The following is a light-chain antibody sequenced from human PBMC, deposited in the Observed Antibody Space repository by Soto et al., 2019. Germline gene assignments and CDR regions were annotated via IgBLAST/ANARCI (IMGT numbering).Light chain of an antibody. CDR2: DVS. CDR3: SSYTSTNSWV. J-gene: IGLJ3*02. CDR1: SSDVGGYNY. Sequence: QPALTQSASVSGSPGQSITISCTGTSSDVGGYNYVSWYQQHPGKAPKLIIYDVSNRPSGVSTRFSGSKSGNTASLTISGLQAEDEADYSCSSYTSTNSWVFGGGTQLTVL. V-gene: IGLV2-14*01.